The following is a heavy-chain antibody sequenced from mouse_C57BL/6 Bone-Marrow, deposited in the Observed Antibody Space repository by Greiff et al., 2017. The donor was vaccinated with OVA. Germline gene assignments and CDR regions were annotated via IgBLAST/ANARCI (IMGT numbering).Heavy chain of an antibody. V-gene: IGHV1-55*01. J-gene: IGHJ1*03. CDR1: GYTFTSYW. D-gene: IGHD2-3*01. CDR2: IYPGSGST. CDR3: ARDYDGYYDYWYFDV. Sequence: QVQLQQPGAELVKPGASVKMSCKASGYTFTSYWITWVKQRPGQGLEWIGDIYPGSGSTNYNEKFKSKATLTVDTSSSTAYMQLSSLTSEDSAAYYCARDYDGYYDYWYFDVWGTGTTVTVSS.